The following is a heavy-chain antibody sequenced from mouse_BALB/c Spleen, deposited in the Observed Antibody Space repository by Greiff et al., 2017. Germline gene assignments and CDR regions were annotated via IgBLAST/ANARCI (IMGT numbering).Heavy chain of an antibody. D-gene: IGHD1-2*01. CDR3: ARNYYGPFAY. J-gene: IGHJ3*01. CDR2: IYPGNVNT. Sequence: VMLVESGPELVKPGASVRISCKASGYTFTSYYIHWVKQRPGQGLEWIGWIYPGNVNTKYNEKFKGKATLTADKSSSTAYMQLSSLTSEDSAVYFCARNYYGPFAYWGQGTLVTVSA. CDR1: GYTFTSYY. V-gene: IGHV1S56*01.